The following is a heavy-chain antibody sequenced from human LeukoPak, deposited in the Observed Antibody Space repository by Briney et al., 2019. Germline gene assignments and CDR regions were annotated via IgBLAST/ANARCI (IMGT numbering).Heavy chain of an antibody. Sequence: HPGGSLRLSCAASGFTFSSYAMSWVRQAPGKGLEWVSVIYSGGPTYYADSVKGRFTISRDNSKNTLYLQMNSLRAEDTAVYYCAKYRVGDGSAFDIWGQGTMVTVSS. J-gene: IGHJ3*02. CDR2: IYSGGPT. CDR3: AKYRVGDGSAFDI. V-gene: IGHV3-66*01. CDR1: GFTFSSYA. D-gene: IGHD2-21*02.